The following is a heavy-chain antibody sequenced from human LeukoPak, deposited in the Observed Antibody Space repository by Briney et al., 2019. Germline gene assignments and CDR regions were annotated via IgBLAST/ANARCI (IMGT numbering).Heavy chain of an antibody. CDR1: GFTVSSNY. V-gene: IGHV3-53*05. CDR3: AKESTLVGATHFDY. CDR2: IYSGGST. D-gene: IGHD1-26*01. Sequence: GGSLRLSCAASGFTVSSNYMSWVRQAPGKGLEWVSVIYSGGSTYYADSVKGRFTISRDNSKNTLYLQMNSLRAEDTAVYYCAKESTLVGATHFDYWGQGTLVTVSS. J-gene: IGHJ4*02.